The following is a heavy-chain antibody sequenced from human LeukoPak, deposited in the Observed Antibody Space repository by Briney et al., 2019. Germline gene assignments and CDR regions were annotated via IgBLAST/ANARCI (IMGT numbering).Heavy chain of an antibody. Sequence: GGSLRLSCATSGFTFSSYAMDWVRQAPGKGLEWVSSISSGGNYKYYGDSVWGRFTISRDDAKDSLYLEMNSLRAEDTAVYYCARDTRQNSLTNFDSWGQGTLVIVSS. D-gene: IGHD4-11*01. CDR2: ISSGGNYK. CDR3: ARDTRQNSLTNFDS. CDR1: GFTFSSYA. V-gene: IGHV3-21*06. J-gene: IGHJ4*02.